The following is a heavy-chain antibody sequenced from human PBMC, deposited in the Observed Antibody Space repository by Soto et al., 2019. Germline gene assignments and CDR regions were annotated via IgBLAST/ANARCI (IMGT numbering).Heavy chain of an antibody. J-gene: IGHJ4*02. CDR3: ASCFSGYDSVAYY. Sequence: SVKVSCKASGGTFSSYTISWVRQAPGQGLEWMGRIIPILGIANYAQKFQGRVTITADKSTSTAYMELSSLRSEDTAVYYCASCFSGYDSVAYYWGQGTLVT. D-gene: IGHD5-12*01. CDR1: GGTFSSYT. V-gene: IGHV1-69*02. CDR2: IIPILGIA.